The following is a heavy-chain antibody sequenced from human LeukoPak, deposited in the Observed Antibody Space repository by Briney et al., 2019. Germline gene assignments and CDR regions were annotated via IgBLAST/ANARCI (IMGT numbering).Heavy chain of an antibody. CDR2: ISSSSSYI. D-gene: IGHD3-10*01. V-gene: IGHV3-21*01. CDR1: GFTFSSYS. Sequence: GGSLRLSCAASGFTFSSYSMNWVRQAPGKELEWVSSISSSSSYIYYADSVKGRFTISRDNAKNSLYLQMNSLRAEDTAVYYCAVTFGELLYRENWFDPWGQGTLVTVSS. J-gene: IGHJ5*02. CDR3: AVTFGELLYRENWFDP.